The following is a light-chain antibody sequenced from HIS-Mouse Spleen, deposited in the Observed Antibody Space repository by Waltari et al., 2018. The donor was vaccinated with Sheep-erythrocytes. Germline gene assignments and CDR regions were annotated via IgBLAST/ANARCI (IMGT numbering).Light chain of an antibody. J-gene: IGLJ3*02. Sequence: QSALTQPASVSGSPGQSITIPCTGTSSDVGGYNYVSWYQQHPGKAPKLMIYEVSKRPSGVPDRFSGSKSGNTASLTVSGLQAEDEADYYCSSYAGSNNWVFGGGTK. CDR2: EVS. CDR1: SSDVGGYNY. V-gene: IGLV2-8*01. CDR3: SSYAGSNNWV.